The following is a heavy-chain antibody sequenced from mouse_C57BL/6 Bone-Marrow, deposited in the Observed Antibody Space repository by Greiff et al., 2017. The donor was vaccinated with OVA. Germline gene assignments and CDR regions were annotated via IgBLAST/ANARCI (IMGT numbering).Heavy chain of an antibody. CDR1: GYSITSGYY. Sequence: VQLKQSGPGLVKPSQSLSLTCSVTGYSITSGYYWNWIRQFPGNKLERMGYISYDGSNNYNPSLKNRISITRDTSKNQFFLKLNSVTTEDTATYYCASYYGSSYAFDYWGQGTTLTVSS. CDR2: ISYDGSN. CDR3: ASYYGSSYAFDY. V-gene: IGHV3-6*01. D-gene: IGHD1-1*01. J-gene: IGHJ2*01.